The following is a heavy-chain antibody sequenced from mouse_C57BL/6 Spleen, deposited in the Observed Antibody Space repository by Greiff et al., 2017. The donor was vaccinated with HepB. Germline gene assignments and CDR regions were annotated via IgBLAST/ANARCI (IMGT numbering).Heavy chain of an antibody. CDR3: ARWGVTADGYGMGY. Sequence: QVQLQQPGAELVKPGASVKLSCKASGYTFTSYLMHWVKQRPGRGLEWIGRIDPKSGGTKYNEKFKSKATLTVDKSSSTAYMQLSSLTSEDSAVYYCARWGVTADGYGMGYWGQGTSLTVSS. CDR1: GYTFTSYL. J-gene: IGHJ4*01. D-gene: IGHD2-2*01. CDR2: IDPKSGGT. V-gene: IGHV1-72*01.